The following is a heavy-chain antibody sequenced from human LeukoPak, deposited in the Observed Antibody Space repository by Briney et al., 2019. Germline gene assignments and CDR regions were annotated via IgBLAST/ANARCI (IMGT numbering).Heavy chain of an antibody. CDR1: GGSISSYY. D-gene: IGHD6-19*01. J-gene: IGHJ4*02. CDR3: ARAGTIAVAGKKTKTNRFDY. V-gene: IGHV4-4*07. CDR2: IYSSGST. Sequence: SETLSLTCTVSGGSISSYYWSWIRQPAGKGLEWIGRIYSSGSTNYNPSLKSRVTMSVDTSKNQFSLKLSSVTAADTAVYYCARAGTIAVAGKKTKTNRFDYWGQGTLVTVSS.